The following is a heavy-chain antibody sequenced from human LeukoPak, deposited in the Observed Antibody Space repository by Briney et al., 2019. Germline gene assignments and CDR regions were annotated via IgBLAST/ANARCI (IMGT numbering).Heavy chain of an antibody. J-gene: IGHJ4*02. Sequence: GGSLRLSCAASGFTFSSYGMHWVRQAPGKGLEWVAVISYDGSNKYYADSVKGRFTISRDNSKNTLYLQMNSLRAEDTAVYYCAKLITIFRNIDYWGQGILVTVSS. CDR2: ISYDGSNK. V-gene: IGHV3-30*18. D-gene: IGHD3-3*01. CDR3: AKLITIFRNIDY. CDR1: GFTFSSYG.